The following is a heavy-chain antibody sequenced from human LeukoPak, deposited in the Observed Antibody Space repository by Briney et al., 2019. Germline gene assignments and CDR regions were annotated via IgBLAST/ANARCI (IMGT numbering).Heavy chain of an antibody. CDR3: AKDYVGTVPDYFDC. CDR2: ISGSGDRT. J-gene: IGHJ4*02. CDR1: GFTLRNYA. Sequence: GGSLRLSCAASGFTLRNYAMTWVRQAPGKGLEWVSGISGSGDRTYYADSVKGRFTISRDNSKNTLYLQMNNLRAEDTALYHCAKDYVGTVPDYFDCWGQGTLAIVSS. V-gene: IGHV3-23*01. D-gene: IGHD3-16*01.